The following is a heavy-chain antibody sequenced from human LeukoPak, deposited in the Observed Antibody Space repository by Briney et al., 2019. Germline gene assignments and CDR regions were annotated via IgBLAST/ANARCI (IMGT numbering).Heavy chain of an antibody. Sequence: ASVKVSCKASGYTFTSYGISWVRQAPGQGLEWMGWISAYNGNTNYAQKLQGRVTMTTDTSTSTAYMELRSLRSDDTAVYYCARVAYSGSYMGPNWFDPWGQGTLVTVSS. D-gene: IGHD1-26*01. CDR2: ISAYNGNT. CDR1: GYTFTSYG. CDR3: ARVAYSGSYMGPNWFDP. J-gene: IGHJ5*02. V-gene: IGHV1-18*01.